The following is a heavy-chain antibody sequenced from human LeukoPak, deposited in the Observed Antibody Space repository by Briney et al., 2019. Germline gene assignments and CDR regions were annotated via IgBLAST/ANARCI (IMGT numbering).Heavy chain of an antibody. CDR3: ARFDTAMGFDY. J-gene: IGHJ4*02. CDR2: INTNTGIP. V-gene: IGHV7-4-1*02. CDR1: GYTLTTYA. D-gene: IGHD5-18*01. Sequence: ASVKVSCKASGYTLTTYAMNWVRQAPGQGLEWMGWINTNTGIPTYAQGFTGRFVFSLDTSVSTAYLQISSLKAEDTAVYYCARFDTAMGFDYWGQGTLVTVSS.